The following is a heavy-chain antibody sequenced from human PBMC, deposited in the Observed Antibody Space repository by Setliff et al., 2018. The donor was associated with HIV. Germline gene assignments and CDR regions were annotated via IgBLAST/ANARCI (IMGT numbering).Heavy chain of an antibody. D-gene: IGHD7-27*01. V-gene: IGHV3-21*01. CDR2: VSSSSRYI. Sequence: GGSLRLSCAASGFTFSSYSMNWVRQAPGKGLEWVSSVSSSSRYIYHADSVQGRFTISRDNAKNSLYLQMNSLRAEDTAVYYCARSGDGDNDYWGQGTLVTVSS. CDR3: ARSGDGDNDY. J-gene: IGHJ4*02. CDR1: GFTFSSYS.